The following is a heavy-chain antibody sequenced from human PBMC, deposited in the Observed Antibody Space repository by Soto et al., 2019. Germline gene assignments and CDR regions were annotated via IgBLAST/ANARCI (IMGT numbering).Heavy chain of an antibody. J-gene: IGHJ6*02. CDR1: GGTFSSYA. V-gene: IGHV1-69*01. D-gene: IGHD2-2*01. Sequence: QVQLVQSGAEVKKPGSSVKVSCKASGGTFSSYAISWVRQAPGQGLEWMGGIIPISGTANYAQKFQGRGTITADESTSTAYMELSSLRSEDTAVYYWARSQGSSTSLEIYYYYYYGMDVWGQGTTVTVS. CDR3: ARSQGSSTSLEIYYYYYYGMDV. CDR2: IIPISGTA.